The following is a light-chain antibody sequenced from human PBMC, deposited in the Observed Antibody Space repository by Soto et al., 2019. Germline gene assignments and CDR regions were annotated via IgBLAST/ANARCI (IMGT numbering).Light chain of an antibody. CDR3: CLYIGATTYV. CDR2: EGH. J-gene: IGLJ1*01. Sequence: QSVLAPPASVSGHPGQPLTISCPGTSGFVGSFSLVSWYQQHPGKAPKVMISEGHRRPSGVPDRFSGSTSVNSASLTISGLQADDEADYYCCLYIGATTYVFGTGTKVTVL. CDR1: SGFVGSFSL. V-gene: IGLV2-23*01.